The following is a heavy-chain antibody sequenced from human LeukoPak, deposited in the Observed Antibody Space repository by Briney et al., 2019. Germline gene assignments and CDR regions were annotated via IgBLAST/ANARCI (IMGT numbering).Heavy chain of an antibody. CDR2: IYYSGST. J-gene: IGHJ4*02. Sequence: SETLSLTCTVSGGSISSSPYYWGWIRQPPGKGLEWIGNIYYSGSTYYNPSLKTRVTISADTSKNQFSLKLTSVTAADTAVYYCARHASVDGNWPRPLDYWGQGSLVTVSS. D-gene: IGHD6-19*01. V-gene: IGHV4-39*01. CDR1: GGSISSSPYY. CDR3: ARHASVDGNWPRPLDY.